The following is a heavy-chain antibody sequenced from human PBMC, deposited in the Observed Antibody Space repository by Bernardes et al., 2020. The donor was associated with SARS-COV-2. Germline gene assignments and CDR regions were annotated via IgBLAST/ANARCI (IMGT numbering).Heavy chain of an antibody. D-gene: IGHD3-16*01. CDR3: ARPMGGTTDVFDI. V-gene: IGHV4-59*08. Sequence: SETLSLTCSVSDGSMFNSYWTWIRQPPGRGLEWIGFIYDSWTTSYNPSLKSRVTISVDTSARQFSLNLRSVTAADTAVYYCARPMGGTTDVFDIWGQGTMVSVSS. J-gene: IGHJ3*02. CDR1: DGSMFNSY. CDR2: IYDSWTT.